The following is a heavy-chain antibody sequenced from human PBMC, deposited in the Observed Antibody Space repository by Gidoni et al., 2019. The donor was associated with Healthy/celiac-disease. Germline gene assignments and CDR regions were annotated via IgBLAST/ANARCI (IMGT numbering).Heavy chain of an antibody. CDR2: IRHSGST. J-gene: IGHJ5*02. CDR1: GGSFSGYY. CDR3: ASRNSPSARYNRLLKGWFDP. V-gene: IGHV4-34*01. Sequence: QVQLQQWGAGLLKPSEPLSHTCAVYGGSFSGYYWSWIRKPPGKGLEWLGEIRHSGSTNYNPSLKGRVTISVDTSKSQFSLKLSYVTAADTAVYYCASRNSPSARYNRLLKGWFDPWGQGTLVTVSS. D-gene: IGHD1-20*01.